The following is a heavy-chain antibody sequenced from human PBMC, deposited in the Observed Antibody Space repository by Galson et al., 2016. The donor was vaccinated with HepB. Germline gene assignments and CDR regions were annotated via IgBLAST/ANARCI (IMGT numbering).Heavy chain of an antibody. D-gene: IGHD5-24*01. CDR3: ARDSTADGYNSGSAFDI. V-gene: IGHV4-31*03. J-gene: IGHJ3*02. Sequence: TLSLTCTVSGGSISSNGYYWSWIRQLPGKGLEYIGYIYNSGNTYYKPSLRSRVSISADTSKNLFSLKLSSVTAADTAVYYCARDSTADGYNSGSAFDIWGQGTMVAVSS. CDR1: GGSISSNGYY. CDR2: IYNSGNT.